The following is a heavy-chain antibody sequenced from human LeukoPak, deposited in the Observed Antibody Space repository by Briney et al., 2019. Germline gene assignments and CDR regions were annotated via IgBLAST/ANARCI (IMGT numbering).Heavy chain of an antibody. D-gene: IGHD1-26*01. CDR3: AKDRTVGASYWYFDL. CDR2: IGIKGST. V-gene: IGHV3-23*01. CDR1: GFIFNNYA. Sequence: GGSLRLSCAASGFIFNNYAMGWVRQIPEKGLEWVSAIGIKGSTYYADSVKGRFIISRDNSKNTLYLQMSSLRAEDTAIYYCAKDRTVGASYWYFDLWGRGTLVTVSS. J-gene: IGHJ2*01.